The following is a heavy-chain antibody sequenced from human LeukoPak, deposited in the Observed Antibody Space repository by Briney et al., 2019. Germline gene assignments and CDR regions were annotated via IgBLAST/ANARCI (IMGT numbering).Heavy chain of an antibody. J-gene: IGHJ4*02. CDR1: GFIFSDYY. Sequence: GGSLRLSCAASGFIFSDYYMTWIRQAPGKGLEFISFISSSGSYTNSADSVKGRFTISRDNAKNSLSLQMHSLRDEDTAVYYCARSYCTGGSCSFDYWGQGTLLTVSS. V-gene: IGHV3-11*06. D-gene: IGHD2-15*01. CDR2: ISSSGSYT. CDR3: ARSYCTGGSCSFDY.